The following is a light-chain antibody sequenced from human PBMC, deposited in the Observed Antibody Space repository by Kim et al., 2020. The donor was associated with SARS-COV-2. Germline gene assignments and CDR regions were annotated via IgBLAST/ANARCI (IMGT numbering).Light chain of an antibody. CDR3: QAWDSSILVV. CDR1: KLGDKY. J-gene: IGLJ2*01. Sequence: SPGQPASITCSGDKLGDKYACWYQQKPGQSPVLVIYQDSKRPSGIPERFSGSNSGNTATLTISGTQAMDEADYYCQAWDSSILVVFGGGTQLTVL. V-gene: IGLV3-1*01. CDR2: QDS.